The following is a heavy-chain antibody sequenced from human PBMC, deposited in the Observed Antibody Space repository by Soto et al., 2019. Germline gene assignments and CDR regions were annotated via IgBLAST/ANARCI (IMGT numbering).Heavy chain of an antibody. CDR2: INPSGTT. CDR1: GGSFTGYY. J-gene: IGHJ3*02. V-gene: IGHV4-34*01. D-gene: IGHD3-16*01. Sequence: QVQLQQWGAGLLKPSETLSLTCGVDGGSFTGYYWTWVRQPPGKGLEWVGEINPSGTTNYNPSLQSRVTMSSDTAKKQFSLNLSAVTVADRPAYHCVRRSMYLGPRFAFAIWGQGTMVSVSS. CDR3: VRRSMYLGPRFAFAI.